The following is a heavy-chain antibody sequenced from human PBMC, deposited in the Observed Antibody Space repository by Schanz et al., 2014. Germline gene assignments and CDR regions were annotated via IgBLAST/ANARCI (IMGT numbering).Heavy chain of an antibody. D-gene: IGHD2-21*01. J-gene: IGHJ5*02. CDR2: ISYDGRNK. CDR1: GFTFSSYA. V-gene: IGHV3-30-3*01. CDR3: ARDLEGYDGGGGGFDP. Sequence: QVQLVESGGGVVPPARSLRLSCAASGFTFSSYAMHWVRQAPGKGLEWVAVISYDGRNKYYADAVKGRFTISRDNAKNTLYLQMNSLRAEDTAVYYCARDLEGYDGGGGGFDPWGQGTLVTVSS.